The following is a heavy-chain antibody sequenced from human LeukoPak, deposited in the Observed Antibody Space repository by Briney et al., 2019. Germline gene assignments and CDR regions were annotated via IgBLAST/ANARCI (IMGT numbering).Heavy chain of an antibody. D-gene: IGHD6-19*01. Sequence: SETLSLTCTVSGGSISSYYWSWIRQPAGKGLEWIGRIYTSGSTNYNPSLKSRVTMSVDTSKNQFSLKLSSVTAADTAVYYRARYIRRYSSGHYFDYWGQGTLVTVSS. J-gene: IGHJ4*02. CDR3: ARYIRRYSSGHYFDY. CDR2: IYTSGST. V-gene: IGHV4-4*07. CDR1: GGSISSYY.